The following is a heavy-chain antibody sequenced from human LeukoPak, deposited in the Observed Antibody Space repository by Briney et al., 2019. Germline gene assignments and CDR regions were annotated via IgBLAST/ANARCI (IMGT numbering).Heavy chain of an antibody. CDR2: ISSSSSYI. CDR3: ARDNSYGEYYYGMDV. CDR1: GFTFSSYS. J-gene: IGHJ6*02. D-gene: IGHD5-18*01. Sequence: NAGGSLRLSCAASGFTFSSYSMNWVRQAPGKGLEWVSSISSSSSYIYYADSVKGRFTISRDNAKNSLYLQMNSLRAEDTAVYYCARDNSYGEYYYGMDVWGQGTTVTVSS. V-gene: IGHV3-21*01.